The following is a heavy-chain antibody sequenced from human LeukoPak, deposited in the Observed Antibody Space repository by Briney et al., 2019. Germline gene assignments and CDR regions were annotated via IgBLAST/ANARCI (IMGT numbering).Heavy chain of an antibody. CDR2: ISGSGGST. CDR3: EKEASCGGDSYIAY. Sequence: SGGSLRLSCAASGFIFSSYAVSWVRQAPGKGLEWVSAISGSGGSTYYADSVKGRFTISRDNSKNTLYLQMNSLRAEDTAVYYCEKEASCGGDSYIAYWSQGTLVTVSS. J-gene: IGHJ4*02. D-gene: IGHD2-21*02. V-gene: IGHV3-23*01. CDR1: GFIFSSYA.